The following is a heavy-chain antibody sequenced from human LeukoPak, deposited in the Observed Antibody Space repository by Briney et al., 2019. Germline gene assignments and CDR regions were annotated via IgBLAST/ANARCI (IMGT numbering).Heavy chain of an antibody. D-gene: IGHD3-10*01. J-gene: IGHJ4*02. CDR3: AGKDYFGSGSYFY. Sequence: SETLSLTCTVSGYSISSGYYWGWIRQPPGKGLEWIGSIYHSGSTYYNPSLKSRVTISVDTSKNQFSLKLSSVTAADTAVYYCAGKDYFGSGSYFYWGQGTLVTVSS. V-gene: IGHV4-38-2*02. CDR2: IYHSGST. CDR1: GYSISSGYY.